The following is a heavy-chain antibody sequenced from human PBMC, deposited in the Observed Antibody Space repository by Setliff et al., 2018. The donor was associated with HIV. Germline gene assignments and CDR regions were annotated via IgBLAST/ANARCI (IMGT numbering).Heavy chain of an antibody. V-gene: IGHV4-39*01. CDR3: ARHLAEADRYRFSRVHGAPKY. J-gene: IGHJ4*02. CDR2: LDYSGTT. Sequence: SETLSLTCTVSGDFFSSDYYWGWIRQPPGKGLEWIGSLDYSGTTYYNPSLKSRVTISVDTSKNQFSLRLNSVTAADTAVYYCARHLAEADRYRFSRVHGAPKYWGQGALVTVS. CDR1: GDFFSSDYY. D-gene: IGHD3-16*02.